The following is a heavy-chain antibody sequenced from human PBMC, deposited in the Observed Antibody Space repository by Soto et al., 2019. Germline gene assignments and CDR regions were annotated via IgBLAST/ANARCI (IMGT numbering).Heavy chain of an antibody. CDR2: IWYDGSNK. V-gene: IGHV3-33*01. CDR1: GFTFSSYG. Sequence: QVQLVESGGGVVQPGRSLRLSCAASGFTFSSYGMHWVRQAPGKGLEWVAVIWYDGSNKYYADSVKGRFTISRDNSKNTLYLQMNSLRAEDTAVYYCARVHEGGRLGELSVSFDYWGQGTLVTVSS. D-gene: IGHD3-16*02. J-gene: IGHJ4*02. CDR3: ARVHEGGRLGELSVSFDY.